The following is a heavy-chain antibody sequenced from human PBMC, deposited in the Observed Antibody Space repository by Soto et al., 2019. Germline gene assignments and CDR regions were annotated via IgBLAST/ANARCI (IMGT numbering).Heavy chain of an antibody. CDR3: AAGEPLDY. J-gene: IGHJ4*02. V-gene: IGHV3-33*01. CDR2: IWYDGSNK. CDR1: GFTFSSYG. Sequence: QVQLVESGGGGVQPGRSLRLSCAASGFTFSSYGMHWVRQAPGKGLEWVAVIWYDGSNKYYADSVKGRFTISRDNSKNTVYLQMNSLRAEDTAMYYCAAGEPLDYRGQGTLVTVSS. D-gene: IGHD3-10*01.